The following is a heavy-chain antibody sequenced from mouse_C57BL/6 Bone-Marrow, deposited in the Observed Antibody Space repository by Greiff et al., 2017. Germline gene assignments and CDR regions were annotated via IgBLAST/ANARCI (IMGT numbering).Heavy chain of an antibody. CDR2: ISSGSSTI. Sequence: DVQLQESGGGLVKPGGSLKLSCAASGFTFSDYGMHWVRQAPEKGLEWVAYISSGSSTIYYADTVKGRFTISRDNAKNTLFLQMTSLRSEDTAMYYCARRFTVGVWGTGTTVTVSS. J-gene: IGHJ1*03. D-gene: IGHD1-1*01. CDR3: ARRFTVGV. CDR1: GFTFSDYG. V-gene: IGHV5-17*01.